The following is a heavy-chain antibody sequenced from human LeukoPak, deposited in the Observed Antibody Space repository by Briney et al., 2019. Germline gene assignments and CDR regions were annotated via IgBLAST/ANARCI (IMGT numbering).Heavy chain of an antibody. V-gene: IGHV5-51*01. CDR3: ARHVTPSDYESSWFAP. J-gene: IGHJ5*02. CDR2: TYPGESPT. D-gene: IGHD3-22*01. Sequence: GESLKISCEASGSSFTTYSIACVRHLPEKGLEWMAITYPGESPTTSRPSFPRQVTHSVDRSITTAYLQWNSLKASATAMYYCARHVTPSDYESSWFAPWGQGTLVIVSS. CDR1: GSSFTTYS.